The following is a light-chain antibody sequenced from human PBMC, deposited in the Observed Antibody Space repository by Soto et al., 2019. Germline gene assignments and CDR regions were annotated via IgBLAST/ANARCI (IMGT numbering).Light chain of an antibody. J-gene: IGKJ1*01. V-gene: IGKV1-39*01. CDR1: QSISSY. CDR2: AAS. Sequence: DIQMTQSPSSLSASVGDRVSITFLASQSISSYLNWYQQRPGKAPKLLIYAASSLQSGVPSRFTGSGSGIDFTLTISSLQPEDFATYYCQQANSFPITFGQGTKVDIK. CDR3: QQANSFPIT.